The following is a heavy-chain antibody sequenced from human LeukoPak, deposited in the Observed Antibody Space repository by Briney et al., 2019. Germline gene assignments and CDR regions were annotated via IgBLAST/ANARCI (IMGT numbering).Heavy chain of an antibody. Sequence: ASVKVSCKTSGYTFISYAMNWVRQAPGQGLEWMGWINPNSGGTNYAQKFQGRVTMTRDTSISTAYMELSRLRSDDTAVYYCAAVLRGYSYGIDYWGQGTLVTVSS. CDR3: AAVLRGYSYGIDY. D-gene: IGHD5-18*01. CDR2: INPNSGGT. J-gene: IGHJ4*02. CDR1: GYTFISYA. V-gene: IGHV1-2*02.